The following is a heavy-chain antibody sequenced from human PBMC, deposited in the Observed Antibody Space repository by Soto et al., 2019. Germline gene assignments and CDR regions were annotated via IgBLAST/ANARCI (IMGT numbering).Heavy chain of an antibody. CDR2: INPSCGST. J-gene: IGHJ4*01. V-gene: IGHV1-46*01. D-gene: IGHD6-25*01. Sequence: TVKCSWKASGYTFTSYYSHLVRQAPGQGLECMGRINPSCGSTSYAHKFQGRVTTTRHKSTRNVYIEMSRLRYEATAVYYCERDSGIAASRDFDYWR. CDR3: ERDSGIAASRDFDY. CDR1: GYTFTSYY.